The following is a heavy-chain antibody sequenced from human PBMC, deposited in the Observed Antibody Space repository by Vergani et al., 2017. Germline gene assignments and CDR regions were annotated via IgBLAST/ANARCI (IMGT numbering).Heavy chain of an antibody. CDR2: IYYSGST. J-gene: IGHJ4*02. CDR3: ARPGGATTYYFDY. D-gene: IGHD1-26*01. CDR1: GGSISSGGYY. Sequence: QVQLQESGPGLVKPSETLSLTCTVSGGSISSGGYYWSWIRQHPGKGLEWIGYIYYSGSTYYNPSLKSRVTISVDTSKNQFSLKLSSVTAEDTAVYYCARPGGATTYYFDYWGQGTLVTVSS. V-gene: IGHV4-31*03.